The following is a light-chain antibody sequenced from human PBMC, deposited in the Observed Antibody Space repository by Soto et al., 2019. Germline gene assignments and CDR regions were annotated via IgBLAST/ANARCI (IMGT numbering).Light chain of an antibody. CDR1: SSDVGGYNY. J-gene: IGLJ1*01. CDR3: TSYTSSSTLDV. Sequence: QSALTQPASVSGSPGQSITISCTGTSSDVGGYNYVSWYHQHPGKAPKLMIYDVSNRPSGVSNRFSGSKSGYTASLTISGLQAEDEADYSCTSYTSSSTLDVFGTGTNVTVL. CDR2: DVS. V-gene: IGLV2-14*01.